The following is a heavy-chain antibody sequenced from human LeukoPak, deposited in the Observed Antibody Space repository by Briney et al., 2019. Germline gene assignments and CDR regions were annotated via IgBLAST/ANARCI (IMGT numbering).Heavy chain of an antibody. V-gene: IGHV3-9*01. Sequence: GGSLRLSCAASGFTFDDYAMHWVRQAPGKGLEWVSGISWNGGSIGYADSVKGRFTISRDNAKNSLFLQMNSLRAEDTALYYCAKLADWGQGTLVTVSS. CDR2: ISWNGGSI. J-gene: IGHJ4*02. CDR1: GFTFDDYA. CDR3: AKLAD.